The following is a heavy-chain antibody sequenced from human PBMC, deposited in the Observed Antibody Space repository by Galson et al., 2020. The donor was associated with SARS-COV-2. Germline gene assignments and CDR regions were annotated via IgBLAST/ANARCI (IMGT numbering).Heavy chain of an antibody. Sequence: SVKVSCKASGGTFSSYAISWVRQAPGQGLEWMGGIIPIFGTANYAQKFQGRVTITADESTSTAYMELSSLSSEDTAVYYCARAVMITFGGVIAHEYYFDYWGQGTLVTVSS. V-gene: IGHV1-69*13. J-gene: IGHJ4*02. CDR3: ARAVMITFGGVIAHEYYFDY. D-gene: IGHD3-16*02. CDR1: GGTFSSYA. CDR2: IIPIFGTA.